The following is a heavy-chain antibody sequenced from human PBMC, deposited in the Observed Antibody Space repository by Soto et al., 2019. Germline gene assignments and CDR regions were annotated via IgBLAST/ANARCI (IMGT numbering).Heavy chain of an antibody. J-gene: IGHJ6*02. D-gene: IGHD6-6*01. CDR1: GFSFSDYS. Sequence: GGSLRLSCAASGFSFSDYSMNWVRQAPGKGLEWLSYISRSGSLNYYADSVKGRFTISRDNAENSLYLEMNSVRDEDTAMYYCARDLEYSSSWYYYYGLDVWGHGTTVTVSS. CDR3: ARDLEYSSSWYYYYGLDV. CDR2: ISRSGSLN. V-gene: IGHV3-48*02.